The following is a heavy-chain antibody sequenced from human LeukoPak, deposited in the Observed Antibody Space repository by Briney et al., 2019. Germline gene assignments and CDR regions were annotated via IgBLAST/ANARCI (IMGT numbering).Heavy chain of an antibody. D-gene: IGHD2-15*01. V-gene: IGHV1-2*02. CDR2: INPNSGGT. CDR1: GYTFTGYY. J-gene: IGHJ4*02. CDR3: ARGPPYCSGGSCSFDY. Sequence: ASVKVSCKASGYTFTGYYMHWVRQAHGQGLEWMGWINPNSGGTNSAQKFQGRVTMTRDTSISTAYMELSRLRSDDTAVYYCARGPPYCSGGSCSFDYWGQGTLVTVSS.